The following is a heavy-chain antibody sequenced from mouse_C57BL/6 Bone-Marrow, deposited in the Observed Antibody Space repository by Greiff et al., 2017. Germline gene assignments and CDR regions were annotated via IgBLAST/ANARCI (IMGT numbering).Heavy chain of an antibody. CDR2: IYPRSGNT. CDR1: GYTFTSYG. Sequence: VMLVESGAELARPGASVKLSCKASGYTFTSYGISWVKQRTGQGLEWIGEIYPRSGNTYYNEKFKGKATLTADKSSSTAYMELRSLTSEDSAVYFGAGLLRFYWYFDVWGTGTTVTVSS. D-gene: IGHD2-3*01. J-gene: IGHJ1*03. V-gene: IGHV1-81*01. CDR3: AGLLRFYWYFDV.